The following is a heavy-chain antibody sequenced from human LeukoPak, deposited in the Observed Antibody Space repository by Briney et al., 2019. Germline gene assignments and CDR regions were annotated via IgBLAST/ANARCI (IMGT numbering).Heavy chain of an antibody. D-gene: IGHD1-26*01. CDR3: ARGIFDGGAPEWELLDY. V-gene: IGHV1-8*01. CDR1: GYTFTSYD. CDR2: MNPNSGNT. J-gene: IGHJ4*02. Sequence: ASVKVSCKASGYTFTSYDINWVRQAAGQGLEWMGWMNPNSGNTGYAQKFQGRVTMTRNTSISTAYMELSRLRSDDTAVYYCARGIFDGGAPEWELLDYWGQGTLVTVSS.